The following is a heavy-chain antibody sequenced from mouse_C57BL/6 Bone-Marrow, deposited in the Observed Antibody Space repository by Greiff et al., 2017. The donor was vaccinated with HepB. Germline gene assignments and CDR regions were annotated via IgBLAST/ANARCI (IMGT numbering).Heavy chain of an antibody. CDR1: GYTFTSYW. Sequence: VQLQQSGAELVKPGASVKLSCKASGYTFTSYWMHWVKQRPGQGLEWIGMIHPSSGSTNYNEKLKSKATLTVDKSSSTAYMQLSSLTSEDAAVYYGARRFYYGSSGDCWGQGTSATVSS. D-gene: IGHD1-1*01. V-gene: IGHV1-64*01. J-gene: IGHJ4*01. CDR3: ARRFYYGSSGDC. CDR2: IHPSSGST.